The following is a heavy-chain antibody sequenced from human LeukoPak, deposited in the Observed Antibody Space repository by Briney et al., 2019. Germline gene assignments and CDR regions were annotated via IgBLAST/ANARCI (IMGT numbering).Heavy chain of an antibody. V-gene: IGHV3-30*18. D-gene: IGHD2-15*01. CDR1: GFTFTNHG. CDR3: AKVAANLLYYFDY. CDR2: IWDDGGDK. Sequence: GRSLRLSCVASGFTFTNHGMHWVRQAPGKGLEWVASIWDDGGDKYSADSVRGRFTISRDNSKKTLYLQMNSLRAEDTAVYYCAKVAANLLYYFDYWGQGALVTVSS. J-gene: IGHJ4*02.